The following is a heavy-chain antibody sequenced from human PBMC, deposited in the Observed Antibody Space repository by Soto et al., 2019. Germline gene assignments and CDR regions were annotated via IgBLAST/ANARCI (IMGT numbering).Heavy chain of an antibody. CDR3: ASTRGVSSSSYWFDP. Sequence: GGSLRLACAASGFTFSSYWMRWVRQAPGKGLVWVSRINSDGSSTSYADSVKGRFTISRDNAKNTLYLKMNSLRAEDTAVYYCASTRGVSSSSYWFDPWGQGTLVTVSS. D-gene: IGHD6-6*01. J-gene: IGHJ5*02. V-gene: IGHV3-74*01. CDR2: INSDGSST. CDR1: GFTFSSYW.